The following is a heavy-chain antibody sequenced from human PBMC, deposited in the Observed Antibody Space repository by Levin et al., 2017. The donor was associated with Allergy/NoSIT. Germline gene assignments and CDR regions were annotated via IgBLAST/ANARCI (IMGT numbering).Heavy chain of an antibody. Sequence: GASVKVSCAASGFTFSRYGMHWVRQAPGKGLEWVAVISYDGSNKYYADSVKGRFTISRDNSKNRLCLQMNSLRAEDTAVYYCAKDDGTGYSSSWYGYYFDYWGQGTLVTVSS. CDR1: GFTFSRYG. J-gene: IGHJ4*02. CDR3: AKDDGTGYSSSWYGYYFDY. CDR2: ISYDGSNK. V-gene: IGHV3-30*18. D-gene: IGHD6-13*01.